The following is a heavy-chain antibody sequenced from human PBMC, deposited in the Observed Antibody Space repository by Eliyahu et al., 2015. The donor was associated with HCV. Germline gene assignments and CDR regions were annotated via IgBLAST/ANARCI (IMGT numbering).Heavy chain of an antibody. V-gene: IGHV3-23*01. D-gene: IGHD1-26*01. CDR3: AKSDMPIVGATGGVDY. J-gene: IGHJ4*02. Sequence: EVQLLESGGDLVQPGGSLRLSCAASGFTFSSYAMSWVRQAPGKGLEWVSAISGSGGSTYYADSVKGRFTISRDNSKNTLYLQMNSLRAEDTAVYYCAKSDMPIVGATGGVDYWGQGTLVTVSS. CDR1: GFTFSSYA. CDR2: ISGSGGST.